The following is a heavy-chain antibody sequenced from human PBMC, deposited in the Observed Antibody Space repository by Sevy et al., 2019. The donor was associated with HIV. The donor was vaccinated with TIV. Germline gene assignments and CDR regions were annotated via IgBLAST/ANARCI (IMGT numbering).Heavy chain of an antibody. J-gene: IGHJ4*02. V-gene: IGHV3-7*01. CDR3: ARDRGGIGNFDY. D-gene: IGHD3-16*01. Sequence: GGSLRLSCAASGFTFSIYYMTWARQAPGKGLEWVANIKSDGSDKYYVDSVKGRFTISRDNAKNSLYLQMNSLTAEDTAVYYCARDRGGIGNFDYWGQRTLVTASS. CDR1: GFTFSIYY. CDR2: IKSDGSDK.